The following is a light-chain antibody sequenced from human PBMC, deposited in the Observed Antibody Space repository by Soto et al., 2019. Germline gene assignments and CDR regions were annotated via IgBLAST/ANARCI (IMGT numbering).Light chain of an antibody. J-gene: IGKJ4*01. V-gene: IGKV3-15*01. CDR1: QSISSN. CDR2: GAT. CDR3: QQYETWPPLT. Sequence: EIVMTQSPATLSVFPGERATLSCRASQSISSNLAWYQHKPGQAPSLLIYGATTRATAIPARFSGSGSGTEFTLTISSLQSEDFAVYYCQQYETWPPLTFGGGTKVEIK.